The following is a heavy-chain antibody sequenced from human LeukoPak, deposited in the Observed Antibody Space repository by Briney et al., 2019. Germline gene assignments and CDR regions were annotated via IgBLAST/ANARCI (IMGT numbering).Heavy chain of an antibody. V-gene: IGHV3-66*01. CDR1: GFTVSSNY. J-gene: IGHJ4*02. CDR3: ARDLSSLWFGESSEGY. Sequence: TGGSLRLSCAASGFTVSSNYMSWVRQAPGKGLEWVSVIYSGGSTYYADSVKGRFTISRDNSKNTLYLQMNSLRAEDTAVYYCARDLSSLWFGESSEGYWGQGTLVTVSS. CDR2: IYSGGST. D-gene: IGHD3-10*01.